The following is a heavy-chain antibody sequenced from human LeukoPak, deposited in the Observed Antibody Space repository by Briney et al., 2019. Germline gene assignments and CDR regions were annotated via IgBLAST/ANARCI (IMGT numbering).Heavy chain of an antibody. CDR3: ARDYPYYYGSGSDFHAFDI. CDR2: IYYSGST. D-gene: IGHD3-10*01. V-gene: IGHV4-59*02. Sequence: GSLRLSCAASGFTVSTNYMSWVRQAPGKGLEWIGYIYYSGSTNYNPSLKSRVTISVDTSKNQFSLKPSSVTAADTAVYYCARDYPYYYGSGSDFHAFDIWGQGTMVTVSS. CDR1: GFTVSTNY. J-gene: IGHJ3*02.